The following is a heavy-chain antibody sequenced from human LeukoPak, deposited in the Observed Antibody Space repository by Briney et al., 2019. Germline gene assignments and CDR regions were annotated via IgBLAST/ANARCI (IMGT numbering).Heavy chain of an antibody. D-gene: IGHD6-19*01. CDR1: GFTFSSCA. Sequence: GGSLRLSCAASGFTFSSCAMHWARQAPGKGLEWVAVISYDGSNKYYADSVKGRLTISRDNSKNTLYLQMNSLRAEDTAVYYCARGGYVAVAGGNDYWGQGTLVTVSS. V-gene: IGHV3-30-3*01. CDR3: ARGGYVAVAGGNDY. J-gene: IGHJ4*02. CDR2: ISYDGSNK.